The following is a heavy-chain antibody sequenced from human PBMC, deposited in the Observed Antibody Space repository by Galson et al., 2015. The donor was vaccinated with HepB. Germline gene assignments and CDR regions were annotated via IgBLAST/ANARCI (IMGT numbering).Heavy chain of an antibody. CDR3: ARHSGPGSFYYDSSGYYFYY. CDR1: GYSFTSYW. V-gene: IGHV5-10-1*01. CDR2: IDPSDSYT. Sequence: QSGAEVKKPGESLRISCKGSGYSFTSYWISWVRQMPGKGLEWMGRIDPSDSYTNYSPSFQGHVTISADKSISTAYLQWSSLKASDTAMYYCARHSGPGSFYYDSSGYYFYYWGQGTLVTVSS. D-gene: IGHD3-22*01. J-gene: IGHJ4*02.